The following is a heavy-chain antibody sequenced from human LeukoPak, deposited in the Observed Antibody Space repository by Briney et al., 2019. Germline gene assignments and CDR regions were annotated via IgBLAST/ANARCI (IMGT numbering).Heavy chain of an antibody. V-gene: IGHV3-23*01. CDR1: GFTFSSYG. D-gene: IGHD1-26*01. CDR3: AKGGGWEVQYYYYYMDV. Sequence: GGSLRLSCAASGFTFSSYGMSWVRQAPGKGLEWVSAISGSGGSTYYADSVKGRFTISRDNAKNTLYLQMNSLRAEDTAVYYCAKGGGWEVQYYYYYMDVWGKGTTVTISS. CDR2: ISGSGGST. J-gene: IGHJ6*03.